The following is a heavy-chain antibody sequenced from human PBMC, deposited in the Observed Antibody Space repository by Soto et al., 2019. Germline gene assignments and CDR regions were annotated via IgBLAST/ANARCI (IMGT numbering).Heavy chain of an antibody. J-gene: IGHJ4*02. V-gene: IGHV3-74*01. CDR3: ARASRIAAAGKLDY. D-gene: IGHD6-13*01. CDR2: INSDGSST. Sequence: GGSLRLSCAASGFTFSSYWMHWVRQAPGKGLVWVSRINSDGSSTSYADSVKGRFTISRDNAKNTLYLQMNSLRAEDTAVYYCARASRIAAAGKLDYWGQGTLVTVSS. CDR1: GFTFSSYW.